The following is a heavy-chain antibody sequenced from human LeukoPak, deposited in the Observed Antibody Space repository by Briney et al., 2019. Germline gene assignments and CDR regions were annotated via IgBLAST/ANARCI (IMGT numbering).Heavy chain of an antibody. D-gene: IGHD2-2*01. V-gene: IGHV4-34*01. CDR1: GGSFSGYY. Sequence: PSETLSLTCAVYGGSFSGYYWSWIRQPPGKGLEWIGVINHSGSTNYNPSLKSRVTISVDTSKNQFSLKLSSVTAADTAVYYCARGRGGYCSSTSCPTPLDYWGQGTLVTVSS. J-gene: IGHJ4*02. CDR2: INHSGST. CDR3: ARGRGGYCSSTSCPTPLDY.